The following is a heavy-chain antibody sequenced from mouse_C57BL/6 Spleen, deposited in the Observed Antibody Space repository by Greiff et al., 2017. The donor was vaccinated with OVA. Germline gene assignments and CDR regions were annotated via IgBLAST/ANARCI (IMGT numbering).Heavy chain of an antibody. CDR1: GYSITSGYY. D-gene: IGHD2-14*01. Sequence: DVQLQESGPGLVKPSQSLSLSCSVTGYSITSGYYWNWIRQLPGNQLEWVGYISYDGSNNYNPYLKNRISITRDTSTNQFFLKLNCVTTEDTATDYCGRREYDGAWFAYWGQGTLVTVSA. V-gene: IGHV3-6*01. J-gene: IGHJ3*01. CDR2: ISYDGSN. CDR3: GRREYDGAWFAY.